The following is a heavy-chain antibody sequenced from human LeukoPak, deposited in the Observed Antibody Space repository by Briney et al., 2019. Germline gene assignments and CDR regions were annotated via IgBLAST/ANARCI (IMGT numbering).Heavy chain of an antibody. CDR3: AGRRTGYSSGYGH. Sequence: GGSLRLSCAASGFTFRTYAVSWVRQAPEKGLDWVSVISGSAHKIRYADSVKGRFTISRDNSENIVYLQMNNLRVEDTAVYYCAGRRTGYSSGYGHWGQGTLVTVSS. CDR2: ISGSAHKI. V-gene: IGHV3-23*01. CDR1: GFTFRTYA. J-gene: IGHJ4*02. D-gene: IGHD5-18*01.